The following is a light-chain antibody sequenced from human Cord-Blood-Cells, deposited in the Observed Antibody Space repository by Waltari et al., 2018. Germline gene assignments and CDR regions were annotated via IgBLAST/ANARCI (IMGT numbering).Light chain of an antibody. V-gene: IGLV2-23*01. J-gene: IGLJ2*01. Sequence: QSALTQPASVSGSPGQSIIISCTGTSSDVGSYNLVSWYQQHPCKAPKLIIYEGSKRPSGVSNRFSGSKSGNTASLTISGLQAEDEADYYCCSYAGRDVVFGGGTKLTVL. CDR3: CSYAGRDVV. CDR1: SSDVGSYNL. CDR2: EGS.